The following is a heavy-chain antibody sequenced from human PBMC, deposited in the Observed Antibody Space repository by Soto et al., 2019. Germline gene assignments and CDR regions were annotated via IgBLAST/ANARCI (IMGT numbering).Heavy chain of an antibody. J-gene: IGHJ3*02. CDR1: GYTFTSYA. CDR3: ARPGITFGGVIVNGAFDI. V-gene: IGHV1-3*01. Sequence: GASVKVSCKASGYTFTSYAMHWVRQAPGQRLEWMGWINAGNGNTKYSQKFQGRVTITRDTSASTAYMELSSLRSEDTAVYYCARPGITFGGVIVNGAFDIWGQGTMVTVSS. D-gene: IGHD3-16*02. CDR2: INAGNGNT.